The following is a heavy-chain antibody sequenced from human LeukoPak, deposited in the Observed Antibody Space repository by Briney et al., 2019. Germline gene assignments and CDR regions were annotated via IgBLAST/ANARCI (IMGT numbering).Heavy chain of an antibody. CDR1: GFTFSSYA. D-gene: IGHD5-18*01. Sequence: GRSLRLSCAASGFTFSSYAMHWVRQAPGKGLEWVAVISYDGSNKYYADSVKGRFTISRDNSKNTLYLQMNSLRAEDTAVYYCARETAMVNMPFDYWGQGTLVTVSS. J-gene: IGHJ4*02. CDR2: ISYDGSNK. V-gene: IGHV3-30-3*01. CDR3: ARETAMVNMPFDY.